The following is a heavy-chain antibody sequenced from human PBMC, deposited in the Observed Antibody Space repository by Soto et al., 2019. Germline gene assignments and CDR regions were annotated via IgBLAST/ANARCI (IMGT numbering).Heavy chain of an antibody. Sequence: SETLSLTCTASGGSISSYYWSWIRQPPGKXLEWIGYIYYSGSTYTIPCLKSQVTISVETSKKRVSLKVGSVTAAETAVYHCARGMAEAGTAYYYYGMDVLGQGATVTVPS. CDR2: IYYSGST. J-gene: IGHJ6*02. V-gene: IGHV4-59*01. CDR1: GGSISSYY. CDR3: ARGMAEAGTAYYYYGMDV. D-gene: IGHD6-19*01.